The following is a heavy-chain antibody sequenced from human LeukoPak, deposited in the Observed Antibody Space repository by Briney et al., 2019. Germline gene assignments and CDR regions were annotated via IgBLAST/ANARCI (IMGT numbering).Heavy chain of an antibody. V-gene: IGHV1-69*04. CDR1: GGTFSSYA. Sequence: RASVKVSCKASGGTFSSYAISWVRQAPGQGLEWMGRIIPILGIANYAQKFQGRVTITADKSTSTAYMELSSLRSEDTAVYYCARLHFLWSGPLDYWGQGTLVTVSS. J-gene: IGHJ4*02. D-gene: IGHD3-3*01. CDR2: IIPILGIA. CDR3: ARLHFLWSGPLDY.